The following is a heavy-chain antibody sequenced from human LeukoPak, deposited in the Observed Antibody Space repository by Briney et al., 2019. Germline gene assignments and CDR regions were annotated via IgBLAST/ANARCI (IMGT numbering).Heavy chain of an antibody. CDR2: IIPIFGTA. J-gene: IGHJ3*02. D-gene: IGHD2-15*01. CDR3: AKDYCSSGSCYSDAFDI. CDR1: GGTFSSYA. Sequence: SVNVSCKASGGTFSSYAISWVRQAPGQGLEWMGGIIPIFGTANYAQKFQGRVTITADDTTSTAYIKLSRLRSEDTAVYCCAKDYCSSGSCYSDAFDIWGQGTMVTVSS. V-gene: IGHV1-69*13.